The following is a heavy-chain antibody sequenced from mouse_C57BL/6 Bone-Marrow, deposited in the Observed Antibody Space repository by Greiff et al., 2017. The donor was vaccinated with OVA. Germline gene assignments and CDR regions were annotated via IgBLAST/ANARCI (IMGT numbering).Heavy chain of an antibody. V-gene: IGHV2-5*01. CDR1: GFSLTSYG. D-gene: IGHD1-1*01. J-gene: IGHJ1*03. CDR2: IWRGGST. CDR3: AKGDYYPWYFDV. Sequence: VMLVESGPGLVQPSQSLSITCTVSGFSLTSYGVHWVRQSPGKGLEWLGVIWRGGSTDYNAAFMSRLSITKDNSKSQVFFKMNSLQADDTAIYYCAKGDYYPWYFDVWGTGTTVTVSS.